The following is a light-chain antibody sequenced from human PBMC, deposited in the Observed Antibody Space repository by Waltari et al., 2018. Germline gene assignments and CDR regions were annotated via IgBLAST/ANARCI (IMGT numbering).Light chain of an antibody. J-gene: IGKJ1*01. Sequence: DSQMTQSPATPSASVGDRVTITCRPSQSISEYLAWYQQKPGKAPKLLIYKASSLESGVPSRFSGSGSGTEFTLTISSLQPDDFATYYCQQYNTYSGTFGRGTTVDVK. CDR1: QSISEY. CDR2: KAS. V-gene: IGKV1-5*03. CDR3: QQYNTYSGT.